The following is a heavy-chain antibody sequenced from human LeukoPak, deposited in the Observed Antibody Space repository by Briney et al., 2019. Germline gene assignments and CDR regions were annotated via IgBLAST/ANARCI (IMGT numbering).Heavy chain of an antibody. J-gene: IGHJ4*02. D-gene: IGHD4/OR15-4a*01. CDR2: ISSNGGST. Sequence: GGSLRLSCAASGFTFSSYAMHWVRQAPGKGLEYVSAISSNGGSTYYANSVKGRFTISRDNSKNTLYLQMGSLRADDMAVYYCASGDYGGYYFDYWGQGTLVTVSS. V-gene: IGHV3-64*01. CDR1: GFTFSSYA. CDR3: ASGDYGGYYFDY.